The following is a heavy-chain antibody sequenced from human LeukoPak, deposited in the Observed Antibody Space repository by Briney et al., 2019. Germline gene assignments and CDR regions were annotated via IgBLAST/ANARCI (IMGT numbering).Heavy chain of an antibody. V-gene: IGHV3-48*04. CDR1: GFTFSNYG. J-gene: IGHJ4*02. CDR2: ISSSGSSI. CDR3: ARDRLFGNLPDY. Sequence: GGSLRLSCIASGFTFSNYGMNWVRQAPGKGLEWISYISSSGSSISYADSVKGRFTISRDNAKNSLNLQMNSLRAEDTAVYYCARDRLFGNLPDYWGQGTLVTVSS. D-gene: IGHD1-7*01.